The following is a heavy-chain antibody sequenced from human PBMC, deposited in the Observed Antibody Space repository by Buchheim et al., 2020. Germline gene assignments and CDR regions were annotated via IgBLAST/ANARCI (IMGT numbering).Heavy chain of an antibody. CDR1: GGSISSYY. CDR2: IYYSGST. Sequence: QVQLQESGPGLVKPSETLSLTCTVSGGSISSYYWSWIRQPPGKGLEWIGYIYYSGSTNYNPSLKSRVTISVDTSKNKFSLKLSSVTAADTAVYYCARHASGSSGWYSTYYYYYGMDVWGQGTT. J-gene: IGHJ6*02. D-gene: IGHD6-19*01. V-gene: IGHV4-59*08. CDR3: ARHASGSSGWYSTYYYYYGMDV.